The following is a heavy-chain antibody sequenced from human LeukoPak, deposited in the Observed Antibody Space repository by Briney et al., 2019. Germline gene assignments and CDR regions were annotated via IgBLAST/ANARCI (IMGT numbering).Heavy chain of an antibody. CDR3: ARLSSAGGYSYGHREWYFDL. D-gene: IGHD5-18*01. Sequence: GESLKISCKSSGYTFTSYWIVWVRQMPGKALEWMGVIYPGDSDTRYSPSFRGQVTISVDRSINTAYLQWSSLTASDTAMYFCARLSSAGGYSYGHREWYFDLWGRGTLVTVSS. CDR2: IYPGDSDT. V-gene: IGHV5-51*01. CDR1: GYTFTSYW. J-gene: IGHJ2*01.